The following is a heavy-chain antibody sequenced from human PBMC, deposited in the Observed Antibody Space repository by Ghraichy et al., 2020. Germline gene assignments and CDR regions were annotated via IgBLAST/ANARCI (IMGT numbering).Heavy chain of an antibody. J-gene: IGHJ4*02. CDR3: ARDPYGDYKYGGTDY. V-gene: IGHV3-53*01. D-gene: IGHD4-17*01. CDR1: GFLVSGNS. CDR2: IYSGGRT. Sequence: GGSLRLSCAASGFLVSGNSMSWVRQAPGKGLEWVSAIYSGGRTYYADSVRGRFTISRDDSKNTLYLQMNSLRAEDTAIYYCARDPYGDYKYGGTDYWGQGTLVAVSS.